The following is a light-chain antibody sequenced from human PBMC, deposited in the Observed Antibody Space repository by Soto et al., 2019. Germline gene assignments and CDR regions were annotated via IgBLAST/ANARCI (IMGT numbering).Light chain of an antibody. Sequence: IVITQSPATLSVSPGESVTLSCRASQNIYSNMAWYQQRPGQAPRLLIDRASTRATGVPARFSGSGSGTDFTLTISSLQSEDFTVYSCLQYHNLWAFGQGTKVDI. CDR2: RAS. V-gene: IGKV3-15*01. CDR3: LQYHNLWA. CDR1: QNIYSN. J-gene: IGKJ1*01.